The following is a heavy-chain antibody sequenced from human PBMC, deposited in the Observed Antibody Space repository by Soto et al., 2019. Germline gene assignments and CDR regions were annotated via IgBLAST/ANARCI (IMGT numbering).Heavy chain of an antibody. J-gene: IGHJ6*02. CDR3: ATGRLGYDFWSGYYYYYYYGMDV. CDR2: FDPEDGET. D-gene: IGHD3-3*01. V-gene: IGHV1-24*01. Sequence: QVQLVQSGAEVKKPGASVKVSCKVSGYTLTELSMHWVRQAPGKELEWMGGFDPEDGETIYAQKFQGRVTMTEDTSTDTAYMELSSLRSEDTAVYYCATGRLGYDFWSGYYYYYYYGMDVWGQGTTVTVSS. CDR1: GYTLTELS.